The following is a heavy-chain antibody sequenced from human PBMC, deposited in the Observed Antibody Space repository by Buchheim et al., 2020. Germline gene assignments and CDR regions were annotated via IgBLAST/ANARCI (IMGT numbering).Heavy chain of an antibody. CDR3: ARGPDLVVVVAGLPSGDWFDP. CDR1: GGSISSGGYY. Sequence: QVQLQESGPGLVKPSQTLSLTCTVSGGSISSGGYYWSWIRQHPGKGLEWIGYIYYSGSTYYNPSLKSRVTISVDTSKNQFSLKLSSVTAADTAVYYCARGPDLVVVVAGLPSGDWFDPWGQGTL. CDR2: IYYSGST. J-gene: IGHJ5*02. V-gene: IGHV4-31*03. D-gene: IGHD2-15*01.